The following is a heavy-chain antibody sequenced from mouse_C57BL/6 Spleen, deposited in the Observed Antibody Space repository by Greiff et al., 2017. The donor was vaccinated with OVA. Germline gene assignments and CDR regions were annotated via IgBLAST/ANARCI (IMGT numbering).Heavy chain of an antibody. V-gene: IGHV2-6*01. CDR3: ASAYGNPYAMDD. CDR1: GFSLTSYG. D-gene: IGHD2-1*01. CDR2: IWGVGST. Sequence: VKLLESGPGLVAPSQSLSITCTVSGFSLTSYGVDWVRQSPGKGLEWLGVIWGVGSTNYNSALKSRLSISKDNSKSQVFLKMNSLQTDETAMYYCASAYGNPYAMDDWGQGTSVTVSS. J-gene: IGHJ4*01.